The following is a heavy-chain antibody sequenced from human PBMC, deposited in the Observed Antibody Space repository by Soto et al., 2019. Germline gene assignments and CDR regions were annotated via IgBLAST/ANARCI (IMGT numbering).Heavy chain of an antibody. Sequence: PGESLKISCKASGYSFTTYWIGWVRHMPGKGLDWMGIIYPGDSDSRYNPSFQGHVTLSVDKSITTAYLQWSSLRASDSAIYYCARHASSRTSRYDYYAVDVWGPGTTVTVSS. CDR3: ARHASSRTSRYDYYAVDV. CDR2: IYPGDSDS. D-gene: IGHD2-2*01. CDR1: GYSFTTYW. V-gene: IGHV5-51*01. J-gene: IGHJ6*02.